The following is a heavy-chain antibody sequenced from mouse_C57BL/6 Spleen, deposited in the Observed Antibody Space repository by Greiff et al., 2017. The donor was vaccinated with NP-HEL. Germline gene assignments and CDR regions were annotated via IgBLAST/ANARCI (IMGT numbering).Heavy chain of an antibody. CDR2: ISYDGSN. D-gene: IGHD4-1*01. V-gene: IGHV3-6*01. J-gene: IGHJ3*01. Sequence: EVKLMESGPGLVKPSQSLSLTCSVTGYSITSGYYWNWIRQFPGNKLEWMGYISYDGSNNYNPSFKNRISITRDTYKNQIFLKLNSVTTEDTATYYCERGSGTGTWFAYWGQGTLVTVSA. CDR3: ERGSGTGTWFAY. CDR1: GYSITSGYY.